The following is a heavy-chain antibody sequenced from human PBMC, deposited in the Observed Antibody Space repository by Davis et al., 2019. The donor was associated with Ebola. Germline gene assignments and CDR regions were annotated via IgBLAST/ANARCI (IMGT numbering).Heavy chain of an antibody. CDR3: AREEFITGTQGY. CDR1: GFTVSSEY. Sequence: GESLKISCAASGFTVSSEYMSWVRQAPGKGLEWGSVVYSGGNTYYADSVKGRFTISRDSTKNTLYLQMKSLRAEDTALYYCAREEFITGTQGYWGQGTLVTVSS. CDR2: VYSGGNT. V-gene: IGHV3-53*01. D-gene: IGHD1-7*01. J-gene: IGHJ4*02.